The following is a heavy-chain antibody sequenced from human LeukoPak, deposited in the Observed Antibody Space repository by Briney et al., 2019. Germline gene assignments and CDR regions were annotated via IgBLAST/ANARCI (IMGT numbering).Heavy chain of an antibody. CDR3: AKVGQQLVPHYFDY. Sequence: GGSLRLSCTVSGFTVSSNSMSWVRQAPGKGLEWVSGISGSGGSTYYADAVKGRFTISRDKSKNTLYLQMNSLRAEDTAVYYCAKVGQQLVPHYFDYWGQGTLVTVSS. CDR2: ISGSGGST. CDR1: GFTVSSNS. D-gene: IGHD6-13*01. V-gene: IGHV3-23*01. J-gene: IGHJ4*02.